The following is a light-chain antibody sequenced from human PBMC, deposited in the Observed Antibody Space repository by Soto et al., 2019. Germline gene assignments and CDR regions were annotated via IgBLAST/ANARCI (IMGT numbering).Light chain of an antibody. CDR2: AAS. Sequence: DIQMTQSPSSLSASVGARVTITCRASQTISTFLNWYEQKPGKAPNLLIYAASGLQSGVTSRFSGSGSGTDVTLTISSLQPEDFATYYYQQSYSTPVSFGQGTRLEIK. J-gene: IGKJ5*01. CDR3: QQSYSTPVS. V-gene: IGKV1-39*01. CDR1: QTISTF.